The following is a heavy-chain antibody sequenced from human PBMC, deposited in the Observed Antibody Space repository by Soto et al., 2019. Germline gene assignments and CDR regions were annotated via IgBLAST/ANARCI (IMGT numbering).Heavy chain of an antibody. V-gene: IGHV4-30-4*01. CDR3: ARGLSWDKVDS. CDR1: GDSINNNNYY. D-gene: IGHD1-26*01. CDR2: IYDSGRT. Sequence: LSLTCTVSGDSINNNNYYCSWIRQSPGKGLEWIGHIYDSGRTYNNPSLSSRVTISVDTSKNQFSLKLNSVTAADTAIYYCARGLSWDKVDSWGQGTQVTVSS. J-gene: IGHJ4*02.